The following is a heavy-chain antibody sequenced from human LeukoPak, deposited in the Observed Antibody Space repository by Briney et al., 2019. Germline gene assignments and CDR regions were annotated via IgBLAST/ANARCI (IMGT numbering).Heavy chain of an antibody. D-gene: IGHD3-3*01. J-gene: IGHJ4*02. CDR2: IYYSGST. CDR1: GGAISSYY. Sequence: KASETLSLTCTVSGGAISSYYWSWIRQPPGKRLEWIGHIYYSGSTNYNPSLKSRVTISVDTSKNQFSLKLSSVTAADTAVYYCASRSSIWSCYQDTLYYFDSWGQGTLVTVSS. V-gene: IGHV4-59*01. CDR3: ASRSSIWSCYQDTLYYFDS.